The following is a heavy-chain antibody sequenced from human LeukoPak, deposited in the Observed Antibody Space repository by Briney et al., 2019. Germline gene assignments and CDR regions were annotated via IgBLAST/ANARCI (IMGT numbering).Heavy chain of an antibody. J-gene: IGHJ5*02. V-gene: IGHV1-69*04. CDR3: ARDRITMVRGVIPHNWFDP. CDR1: GGTFSSYA. Sequence: SVKVSCKASGGTFSSYAISWVRQAPGQGLEWMGRIIPILGIANYAQKFQGRVTITADKSTSTAYMELSSLRSEDTAVYYCARDRITMVRGVIPHNWFDPWGQGTLVTVSS. CDR2: IIPILGIA. D-gene: IGHD3-10*01.